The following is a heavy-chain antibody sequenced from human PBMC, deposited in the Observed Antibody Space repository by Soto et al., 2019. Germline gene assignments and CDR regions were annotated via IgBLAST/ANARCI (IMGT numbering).Heavy chain of an antibody. CDR2: IWYDGSNK. J-gene: IGHJ4*02. CDR1: GFTFSSYG. D-gene: IGHD1-26*01. CDR3: ARDGLRGSYVRPFDY. Sequence: QVQLVESGGGVVQPGRSLRLSCAASGFTFSSYGMHWVRQAPGKGLEWVAVIWYDGSNKYYADSVKGRFTISRDNSKNTLYLQMNSLRAEDTAVYYCARDGLRGSYVRPFDYWGQGTLVTVSS. V-gene: IGHV3-33*01.